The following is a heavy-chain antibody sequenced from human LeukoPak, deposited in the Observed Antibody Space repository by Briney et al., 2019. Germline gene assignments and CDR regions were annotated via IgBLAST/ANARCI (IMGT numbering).Heavy chain of an antibody. J-gene: IGHJ4*02. D-gene: IGHD6-19*01. V-gene: IGHV3-33*01. CDR2: IWYDGTNK. CDR1: GFTFSTYG. Sequence: GGSLRLSCTASGFTFSTYGMHWVRLAPGKGLEWVALIWYDGTNKYYADSVKGRFTISRDNSKNTLYLQMNSLRAEDTAVYYCARARQQWLIDNWGQGTLVTVSS. CDR3: ARARQQWLIDN.